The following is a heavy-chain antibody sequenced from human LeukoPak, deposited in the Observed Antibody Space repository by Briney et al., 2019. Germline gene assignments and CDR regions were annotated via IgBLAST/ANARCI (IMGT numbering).Heavy chain of an antibody. CDR2: ISLGDSDT. J-gene: IGHJ4*02. D-gene: IGHD2-15*01. CDR1: GFILTTYD. Sequence: GESLKISCKGSGFILTTYDIAWVRQTPGKGLEWMGIISLGDSDTRYSPSFRGQVSISGDKSFNTAYLHWSNLEASDTAMYYRARRPCNGDSCLDYWGQGTLVTVSS. V-gene: IGHV5-51*01. CDR3: ARRPCNGDSCLDY.